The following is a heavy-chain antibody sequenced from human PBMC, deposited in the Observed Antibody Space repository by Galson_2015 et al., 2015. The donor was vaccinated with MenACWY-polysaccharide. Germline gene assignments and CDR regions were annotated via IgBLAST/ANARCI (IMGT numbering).Heavy chain of an antibody. J-gene: IGHJ3*02. CDR3: TRKTDIFDI. CDR2: ISNSGSPK. CDR1: GFTFSDYY. Sequence: SLRLSCAASGFTFSDYYMTWIRQTPGKGLEWVSYISNSGSPKYYADSVKGRFTVSRDNAKNSLYLQMNSLRVEDTAVYYCTRKTDIFDIWGQGTRVTVSS. D-gene: IGHD2-15*01. V-gene: IGHV3-11*01.